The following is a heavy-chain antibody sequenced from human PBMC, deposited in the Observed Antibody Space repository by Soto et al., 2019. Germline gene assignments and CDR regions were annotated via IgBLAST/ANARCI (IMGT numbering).Heavy chain of an antibody. CDR3: ARPGYYDSSGYKRGNAFDI. D-gene: IGHD3-22*01. J-gene: IGHJ3*02. V-gene: IGHV1-69*05. CDR1: GGTFSSYA. CDR2: IIPIFGTA. Sequence: VKVSCKASGGTFSSYAISWVRQAPGQGLEWMGGIIPIFGTANYAQKLQGRVTMTTDTSTSTAYMELRSLRSDDTAVYYCARPGYYDSSGYKRGNAFDIWGQGTMVTVSS.